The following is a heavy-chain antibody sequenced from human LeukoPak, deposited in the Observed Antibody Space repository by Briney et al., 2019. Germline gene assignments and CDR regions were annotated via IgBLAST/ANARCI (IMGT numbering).Heavy chain of an antibody. Sequence: PSETLSLTCTVSGYSIGSRNYYWGWIRQPPGKGLEWIGTIHYTGATYYNPSLNGRLTMFVDRSKNQFSLKMRSLTAADAALYFCARHSSDYGSGSYSEPFDVWGQGSLVVVSS. D-gene: IGHD3-10*01. CDR1: GYSIGSRNYY. J-gene: IGHJ4*02. CDR2: IHYTGAT. V-gene: IGHV4-39*01. CDR3: ARHSSDYGSGSYSEPFDV.